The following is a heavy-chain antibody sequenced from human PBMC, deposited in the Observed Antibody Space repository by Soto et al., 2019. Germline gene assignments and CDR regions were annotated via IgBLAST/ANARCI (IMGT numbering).Heavy chain of an antibody. CDR2: ISSSSSYI. Sequence: EVQLVESGGGLVKPGGSLRLSCAASGFTFSSYSMNWVRQAPGKGLEWVSSISSSSSYIYYADSVKGRVNISRDNAKNSLYLQMNSLRAEDTAVYYCARDQLSSSWDYYYYYGMDVWGQGTTVTVSS. D-gene: IGHD6-13*01. J-gene: IGHJ6*02. CDR3: ARDQLSSSWDYYYYYGMDV. CDR1: GFTFSSYS. V-gene: IGHV3-21*01.